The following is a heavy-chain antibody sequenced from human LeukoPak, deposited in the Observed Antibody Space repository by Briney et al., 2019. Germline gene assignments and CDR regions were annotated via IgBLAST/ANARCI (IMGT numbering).Heavy chain of an antibody. CDR1: GYTFTGYY. D-gene: IGHD3-22*01. V-gene: IGHV1-2*02. Sequence: ASVKVSCKASGYTFTGYYMHWVRQAPGQGLEWMGWINPNSGCTNYAQKFQGRVTMTRDTSISTAYMELSRLRSDDTAVYYCARDQEDYYDSSGFFAFDYWGQGTLVTVSS. J-gene: IGHJ4*02. CDR2: INPNSGCT. CDR3: ARDQEDYYDSSGFFAFDY.